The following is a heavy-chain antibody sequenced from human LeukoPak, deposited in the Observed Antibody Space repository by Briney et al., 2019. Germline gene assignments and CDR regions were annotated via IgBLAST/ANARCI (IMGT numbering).Heavy chain of an antibody. CDR3: ARENYDSSGYYYTLFDY. CDR2: IYTSGST. J-gene: IGHJ4*02. D-gene: IGHD3-22*01. V-gene: IGHV4-61*02. CDR1: GGSISSGGYY. Sequence: SETLSLTCAVSGGSISSGGYYWSWIRQPAGKGLEWIGRIYTSGSTNYNPSLKSRVTISVDTSKNQFSLKLSSVTAADTAVYYCARENYDSSGYYYTLFDYWGQGTLVTVSS.